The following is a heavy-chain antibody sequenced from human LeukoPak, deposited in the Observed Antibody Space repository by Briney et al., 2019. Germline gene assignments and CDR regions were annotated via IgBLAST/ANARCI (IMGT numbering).Heavy chain of an antibody. J-gene: IGHJ3*02. CDR2: IYYSGST. D-gene: IGHD3-22*01. Sequence: PSETLSLTCTVSGGSISSYYWSWIRQPPGKGLEWIGYIYYSGSTNYNPSLKSRVTISVDTSKNQFSLKLSSVTAADTAVYYCARVVDMIVVVITDAFDIWGQGTMVTVSS. CDR1: GGSISSYY. CDR3: ARVVDMIVVVITDAFDI. V-gene: IGHV4-59*12.